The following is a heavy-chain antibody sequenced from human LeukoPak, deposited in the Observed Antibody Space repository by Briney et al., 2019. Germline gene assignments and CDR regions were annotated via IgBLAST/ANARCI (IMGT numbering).Heavy chain of an antibody. J-gene: IGHJ4*02. Sequence: PGGSLRLSCAASGFTFSSYAVSWVRQAPGKGLEWVSAISGSGGSTYYADSVKGRFTISRDNSKNTLYLQMNSLRAEDTAVYYCAKADYDILGFDYWGQGTLVTVSS. D-gene: IGHD3-9*01. CDR1: GFTFSSYA. CDR2: ISGSGGST. V-gene: IGHV3-23*01. CDR3: AKADYDILGFDY.